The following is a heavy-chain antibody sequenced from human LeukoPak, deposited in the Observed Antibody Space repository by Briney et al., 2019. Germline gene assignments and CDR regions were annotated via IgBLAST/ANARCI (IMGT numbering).Heavy chain of an antibody. CDR1: GYTFKNYD. Sequence: GASVKVFCKASGYTFKNYDINWVRQAPGQGLEWMAWMNPNNDNAGSAQKFQGRVTMTRDTSISTAYMELSSLRSDDTGVYYCARAAAGGDDPFDVWGQGSLIIVSS. CDR2: MNPNNDNA. V-gene: IGHV1-8*01. CDR3: ARAAAGGDDPFDV. D-gene: IGHD6-25*01. J-gene: IGHJ3*01.